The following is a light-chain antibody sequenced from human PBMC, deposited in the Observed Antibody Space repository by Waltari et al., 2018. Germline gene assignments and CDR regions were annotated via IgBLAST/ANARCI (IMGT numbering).Light chain of an antibody. V-gene: IGKV1-8*01. CDR3: QQYYSYPPT. Sequence: AIRMTQSPSSLSASTGDRVTITCRPSQGISSYLAWYQQKPGKAPKLLIYAASTLQSGVPSRFSGSGSGTDFTLTISCLQSEDFATYYCQQYYSYPPTFGGGTKVEIK. CDR2: AAS. CDR1: QGISSY. J-gene: IGKJ4*01.